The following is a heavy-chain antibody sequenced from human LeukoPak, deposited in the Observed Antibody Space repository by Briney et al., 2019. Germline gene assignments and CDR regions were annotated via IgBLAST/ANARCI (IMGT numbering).Heavy chain of an antibody. V-gene: IGHV1-24*01. Sequence: ASVKVSCKVSGYTLTELSMHWVRQAPGKGLEWMGGFDPEDGETIYAQKFQGRVTTTEDTSTDTAYMELSSLRSEDTAVYYCATGDSSGYIHNWGQGTLVTVSS. D-gene: IGHD3-22*01. CDR3: ATGDSSGYIHN. CDR2: FDPEDGET. J-gene: IGHJ4*02. CDR1: GYTLTELS.